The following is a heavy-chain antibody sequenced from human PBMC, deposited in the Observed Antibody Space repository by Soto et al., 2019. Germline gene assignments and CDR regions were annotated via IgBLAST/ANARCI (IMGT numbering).Heavy chain of an antibody. V-gene: IGHV3-23*01. CDR3: AKFRPMTTVVTQYYFDY. CDR2: ISGSGGST. J-gene: IGHJ4*02. D-gene: IGHD4-17*01. CDR1: GFTFSSYA. Sequence: EVQLLESGGGLVQPGGSLRLSCAASGFTFSSYAMSWVRQAPGKGLEWVSAISGSGGSTYYADSVKGRFTISRDNSKNTLYLQMNSLRAEDTAVYYCAKFRPMTTVVTQYYFDYWGQGTLVTVSS.